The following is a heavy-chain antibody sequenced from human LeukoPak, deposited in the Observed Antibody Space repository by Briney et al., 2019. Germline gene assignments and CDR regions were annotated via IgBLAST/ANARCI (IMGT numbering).Heavy chain of an antibody. CDR2: ISSTSSTI. CDR1: GFTFRSYS. J-gene: IGHJ3*02. CDR3: ARAAPYYYDSSGYSAFDS. D-gene: IGHD3-22*01. Sequence: PGGSLRLSCAASGFTFRSYSMHWVRQAPGKGLEWVSHISSTSSTIYYADSVKGRFTIPRDNAKNSLYLQMNSLRDEDTAVYYCARAAPYYYDSSGYSAFDSWGQGTMVTVSA. V-gene: IGHV3-48*02.